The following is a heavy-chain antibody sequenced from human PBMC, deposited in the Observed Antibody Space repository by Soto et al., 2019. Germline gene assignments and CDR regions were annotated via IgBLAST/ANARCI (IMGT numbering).Heavy chain of an antibody. D-gene: IGHD1-26*01. CDR1: GFTFGAYT. V-gene: IGHV3-30*04. J-gene: IGHJ3*01. CDR2: ISYDGNSE. CDR3: ARDGXSGRSDGFDV. Sequence: QMHLVESGGGVVQPGRSLRLSCAASGFTFGAYTMHWVRQAPGKGLEWVAVISYDGNSERYTDPVKGRFTXSRDXSKXXXXXXXXXXRAEDTAXYYCARDGXSGRSDGFDVWGQGTMVTVSS.